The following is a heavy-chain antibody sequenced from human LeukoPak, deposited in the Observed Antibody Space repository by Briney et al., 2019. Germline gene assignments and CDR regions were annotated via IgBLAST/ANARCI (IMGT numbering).Heavy chain of an antibody. D-gene: IGHD3-22*01. CDR1: GGSISSYY. J-gene: IGHJ4*02. CDR3: ARDAGLTYFDY. V-gene: IGHV4-4*07. Sequence: SETLSLTCTVSGGSISSYYGTWIRQPAGKGLEWIGHIYTSGSAYYNPSLKSRVTMSVDTSKNQFSLTPSSVTAADTAMYYCARDAGLTYFDYWGQGNLVTVSS. CDR2: IYTSGSA.